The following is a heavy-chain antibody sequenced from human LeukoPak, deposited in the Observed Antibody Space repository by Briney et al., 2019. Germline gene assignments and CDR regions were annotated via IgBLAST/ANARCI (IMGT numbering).Heavy chain of an antibody. CDR1: GFTFSNYA. D-gene: IGHD6-13*01. J-gene: IGHJ4*02. CDR3: ARVAAGTWGGKDY. CDR2: ISGSGDST. V-gene: IGHV3-23*01. Sequence: GGSLRLSCAASGFTFSNYAMRWVRQAPGKGLEWVSGISGSGDSTYYADSVKGRFTISRDNSKNTLYLQMNSLRAEDTAVYYCARVAAGTWGGKDYWGQGTLVTVSS.